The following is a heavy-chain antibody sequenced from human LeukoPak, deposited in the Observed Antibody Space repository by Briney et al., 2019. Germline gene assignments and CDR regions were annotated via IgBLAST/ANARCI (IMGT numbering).Heavy chain of an antibody. V-gene: IGHV3-23*01. CDR3: AKGSSGDWDAFDI. Sequence: GGSLRLPCAASGFTFSSYAMSWVREAPGKGLEWVSAISGSGGSTYYADSVKGRFTISRDNSKNTLYLQMNSPRAEDTAVYYCAKGSSGDWDAFDIWGQGTMVTVSS. J-gene: IGHJ3*02. CDR1: GFTFSSYA. CDR2: ISGSGGST. D-gene: IGHD2-21*01.